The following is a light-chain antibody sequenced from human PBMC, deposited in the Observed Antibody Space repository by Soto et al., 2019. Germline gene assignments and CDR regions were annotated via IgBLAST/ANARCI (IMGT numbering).Light chain of an antibody. Sequence: DIQMTQSPSSLSASVGDRVTITCRASQDISNYLAWFQQKPGKAPTSLIFAASSLQIGVPSRFRGSGSGTDFTLTIRSLQPEDLATYYCQQYDSYPLTLGHGTRL. V-gene: IGKV1-16*01. CDR3: QQYDSYPLT. J-gene: IGKJ5*01. CDR1: QDISNY. CDR2: AAS.